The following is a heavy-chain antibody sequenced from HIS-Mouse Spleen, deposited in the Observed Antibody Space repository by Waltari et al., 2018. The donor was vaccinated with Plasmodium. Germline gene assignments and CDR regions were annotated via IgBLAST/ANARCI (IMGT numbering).Heavy chain of an antibody. D-gene: IGHD3-16*01. CDR3: ARGRGACFDY. V-gene: IGHV4-39*07. Sequence: QLQLQESGPGLVKPSETLSLTCTVSGGSISSSSYYWRWIRQPPGKGLEWVGSIYYSGSTYYNPSLKSRVTISVDTSKNQFSLKLSSVTAADTAVYYCARGRGACFDYWGQGTLVTVSS. J-gene: IGHJ4*02. CDR1: GGSISSSSYY. CDR2: IYYSGST.